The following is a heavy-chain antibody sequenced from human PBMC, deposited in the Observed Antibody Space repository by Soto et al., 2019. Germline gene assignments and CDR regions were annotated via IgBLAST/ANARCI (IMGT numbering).Heavy chain of an antibody. J-gene: IGHJ5*02. Sequence: QVHLVQSGAEVKKPGSSVKVSCKTSGGTFSSYTISWVRQAPGQGLEWMGRVIPFLSIANYAQKFLGRVTIAPDNSTSPPYLDLRSLRSEHTPVSYCAAEPTVYYSGFHSWGQGTLVTVSS. D-gene: IGHD2-8*01. CDR1: GGTFSSYT. CDR3: AAEPTVYYSGFHS. CDR2: VIPFLSIA. V-gene: IGHV1-69*02.